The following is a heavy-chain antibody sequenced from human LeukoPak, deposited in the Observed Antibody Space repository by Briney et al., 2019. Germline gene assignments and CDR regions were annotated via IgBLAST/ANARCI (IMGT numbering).Heavy chain of an antibody. J-gene: IGHJ4*02. CDR3: ACGITMIVVD. CDR1: GGSMSSSSYY. V-gene: IGHV4-39*01. D-gene: IGHD3-22*01. CDR2: IYYSGST. Sequence: PSETLSLTCTVSGGSMSSSSYYWGWIRQPPGKGLEWIGSIYYSGSTYYNPSLKSRVTISVDTSKNQFSLKLSSVTAADTAVYYCACGITMIVVDWGQGTLVPVSS.